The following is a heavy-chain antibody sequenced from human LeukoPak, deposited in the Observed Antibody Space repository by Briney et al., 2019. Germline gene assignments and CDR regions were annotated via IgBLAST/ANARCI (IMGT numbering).Heavy chain of an antibody. D-gene: IGHD3-16*01. CDR3: TQGAGWLIDY. Sequence: PSETLSLSCTVSGYYISSGYDWTWIRQPPGKGLEWIGYIYYSGSTNYSPSLKSRVTISVDTSKNQFSLRLSSVTAADTAVYYCTQGAGWLIDYWGQGILVSVSS. CDR2: IYYSGST. J-gene: IGHJ4*02. CDR1: GYYISSGYD. V-gene: IGHV4-61*01.